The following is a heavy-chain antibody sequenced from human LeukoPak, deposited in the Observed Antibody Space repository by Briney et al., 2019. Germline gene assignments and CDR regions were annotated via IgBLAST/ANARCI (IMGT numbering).Heavy chain of an antibody. J-gene: IGHJ3*02. CDR2: IYYSGST. CDR1: GGSISSSSYY. Sequence: PSETLSLTCTVSGGSISSSSYYWGWIRQPPGKGLEWIGSIYYSGSTYYNPSLKSRVTISVDTSKNQFSLKLSSVTAADTAVYYCARYASSGWPLDPFDIWDQGTMVTVSS. V-gene: IGHV4-39*01. D-gene: IGHD6-19*01. CDR3: ARYASSGWPLDPFDI.